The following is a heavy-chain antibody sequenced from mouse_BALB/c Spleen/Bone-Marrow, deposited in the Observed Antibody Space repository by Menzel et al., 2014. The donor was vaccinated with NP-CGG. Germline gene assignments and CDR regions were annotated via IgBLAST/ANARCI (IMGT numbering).Heavy chain of an antibody. V-gene: IGHV1-7*01. CDR1: DYTFTSYW. CDR3: ARSGFDY. Sequence: VQLQQSGAELAKPGASVKMSCKASDYTFTSYWMHWVKQRPGQGLEWTGYINPSTGYTAYNQKFKDKATLTADKSSSTAYMQLSSLTSEDSAVYYCARSGFDYWGQGTTFTVSS. D-gene: IGHD4-1*01. J-gene: IGHJ2*01. CDR2: INPSTGYT.